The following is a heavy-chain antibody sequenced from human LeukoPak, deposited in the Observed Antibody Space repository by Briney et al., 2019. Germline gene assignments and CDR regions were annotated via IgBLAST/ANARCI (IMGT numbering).Heavy chain of an antibody. CDR2: MSNDGKNK. CDR3: ARDGHSDLLTGYSPVEYYYYYMDV. D-gene: IGHD3-9*01. CDR1: GFTLTNYA. Sequence: PGGSLRLSCAVSGFTLTNYAVHWVRQAPGKGLEWLAVMSNDGKNKYFADSVKGRFSVSRDISRDTLYLQMDSLRAEDTAVYYCARDGHSDLLTGYSPVEYYYYYMDVWGKGTTVAVSS. V-gene: IGHV3-30*04. J-gene: IGHJ6*03.